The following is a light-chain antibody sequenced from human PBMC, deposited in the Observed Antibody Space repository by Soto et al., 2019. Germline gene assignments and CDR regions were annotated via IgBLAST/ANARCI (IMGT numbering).Light chain of an antibody. Sequence: DIQMTQSPSSLSASVGDRVTISCRSSQNIRHYLNWFQQKPGKAPKLLIYAASYLETGVPSRFSGTGSGTDFSLSISSLQPEDFATYYCQQSYSDLWTFGQGTKVEV. CDR2: AAS. J-gene: IGKJ1*01. CDR1: QNIRHY. V-gene: IGKV1-39*01. CDR3: QQSYSDLWT.